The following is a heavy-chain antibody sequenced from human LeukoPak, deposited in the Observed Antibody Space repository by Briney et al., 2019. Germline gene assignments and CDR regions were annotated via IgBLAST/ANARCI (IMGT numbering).Heavy chain of an antibody. CDR2: INHSGTT. D-gene: IGHD1-14*01. CDR3: ARPGPWARYFDY. Sequence: SETLSLTCAVYGGSFSGYYWSWIRQPPGKGLEWIGEINHSGTTKYNPSLKSRVTISVDTSKNQFSLKLSSVTAADTAVYYCARPGPWARYFDYWGQGTLVTVSS. CDR1: GGSFSGYY. V-gene: IGHV4-34*01. J-gene: IGHJ4*02.